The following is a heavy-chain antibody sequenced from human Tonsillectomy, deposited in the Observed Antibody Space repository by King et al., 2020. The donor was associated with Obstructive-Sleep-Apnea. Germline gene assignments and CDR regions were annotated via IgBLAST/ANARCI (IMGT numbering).Heavy chain of an antibody. V-gene: IGHV3-9*01. CDR1: GFTFDDHA. D-gene: IGHD1-7*01. J-gene: IGHJ4*02. CDR2: ISWNGGII. Sequence: VQLVESGGGLVQPGRSLRLSCAASGFTFDDHAMHWVRQSPGKGLEWVSGISWNGGIIGYADSVKGRFTISRDNAKNFVYLQMNRLRAEDAALYYCAKAFFLPLEGTTEYYFDYCGQGTLVTASS. CDR3: AKAFFLPLEGTTEYYFDY.